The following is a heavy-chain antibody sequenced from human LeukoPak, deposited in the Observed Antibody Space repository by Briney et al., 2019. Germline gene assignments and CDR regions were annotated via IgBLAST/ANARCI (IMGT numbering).Heavy chain of an antibody. J-gene: IGHJ4*02. CDR1: AFTFDDYA. V-gene: IGHV3-9*01. D-gene: IGHD3-22*01. Sequence: GVSLRLSCAASAFTFDDYAMHWVRQAPGKGLGCVSGIRWNSGSIGYADSVKGRFTIYRDNAKHSLYLQMNSLRAEDTALYYCAKDIGYDSSGYRFDYWRQGTMVGVCS. CDR3: AKDIGYDSSGYRFDY. CDR2: IRWNSGSI.